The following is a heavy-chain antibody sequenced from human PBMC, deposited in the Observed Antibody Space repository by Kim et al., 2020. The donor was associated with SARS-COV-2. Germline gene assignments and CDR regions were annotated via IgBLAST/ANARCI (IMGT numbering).Heavy chain of an antibody. Sequence: SETLSLTCTVSGGSISSYYWSWIRQPPGKGLEWIGYIYYSGSTNYNPSLKSRVTISVDTSKNQFSLKLSSVTAADTAVYYCARHRVYGDPRGWFDPWGQGTLVTVSS. D-gene: IGHD4-17*01. CDR1: GGSISSYY. V-gene: IGHV4-59*08. J-gene: IGHJ5*02. CDR3: ARHRVYGDPRGWFDP. CDR2: IYYSGST.